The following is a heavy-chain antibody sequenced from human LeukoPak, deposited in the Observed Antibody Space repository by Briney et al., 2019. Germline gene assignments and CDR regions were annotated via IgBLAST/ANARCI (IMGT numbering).Heavy chain of an antibody. V-gene: IGHV4-59*01. CDR3: ARQAVAGLNYYYYYMDV. CDR1: GGSISSYY. J-gene: IGHJ6*03. CDR2: IYYSGST. Sequence: SETLSLTCTVSGGSISSYYWSWIRQPPGKGLEWIGYIYYSGSTNYNPSLKGRVTISVDTSKNQFSLKLSSVTAADTAVYYCARQAVAGLNYYYYYMDVWGKGTTVTISS. D-gene: IGHD6-19*01.